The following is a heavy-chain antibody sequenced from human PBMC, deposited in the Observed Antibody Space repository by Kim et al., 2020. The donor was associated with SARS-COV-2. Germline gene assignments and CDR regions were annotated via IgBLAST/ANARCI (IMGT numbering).Heavy chain of an antibody. Sequence: ASVKVSCKASGYTFSDYHLHWVRQAPGQGLEWMGLIKTHSGGTNYAQNFQGRVTMTRDTSISTVYMELSRLTSDDTAVYFCAREGYIDVIPSASFDYWGQGTPVTVSP. CDR2: IKTHSGGT. CDR3: AREGYIDVIPSASFDY. J-gene: IGHJ4*02. V-gene: IGHV1-2*02. CDR1: GYTFSDYH. D-gene: IGHD3-9*01.